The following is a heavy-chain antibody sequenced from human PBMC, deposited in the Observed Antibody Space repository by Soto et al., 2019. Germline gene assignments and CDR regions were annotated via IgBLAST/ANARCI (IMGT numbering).Heavy chain of an antibody. J-gene: IGHJ3*01. Sequence: GGSLRLSCAASDSTIRRYAMNWVRQAPGKGLEWVSGITGNSARIYYADSVKGRFSVSRDNSKNTLYLQMDTLRAEDTAVYYCARNGDFDYDAFDVWGQGTVVTVSS. V-gene: IGHV3-23*01. CDR1: DSTIRRYA. CDR3: ARNGDFDYDAFDV. D-gene: IGHD3-16*01. CDR2: ITGNSARI.